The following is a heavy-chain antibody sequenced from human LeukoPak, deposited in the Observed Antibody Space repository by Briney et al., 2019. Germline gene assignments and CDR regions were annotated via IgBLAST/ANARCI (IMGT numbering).Heavy chain of an antibody. V-gene: IGHV3-21*01. CDR2: ISSSSSYI. J-gene: IGHJ4*02. CDR1: GFTFSSYS. Sequence: PGGSLRLSCAASGFTFSSYSINWVRQAQRQGQEWVSSISSSSSYIYYADSVKGRVTISRDNAKNSLYLQMSSLRAEDTAVYYCAREDYGSSPPDYWGRGTLVTVSS. CDR3: AREDYGSSPPDY. D-gene: IGHD6-6*01.